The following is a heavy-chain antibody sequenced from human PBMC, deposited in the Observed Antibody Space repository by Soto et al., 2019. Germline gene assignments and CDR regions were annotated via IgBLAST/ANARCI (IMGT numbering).Heavy chain of an antibody. CDR3: ARDTDLRFLEWRNYGMDV. J-gene: IGHJ6*02. V-gene: IGHV3-33*01. CDR2: IWYDGSNK. Sequence: GGSLRLSCAASGFTFSSYGMHWVRQAPGKGLEWVAVIWYDGSNKYYADSVKGRFTISRDNSKNTLYLQMNSLRAEDTAVYYCARDTDLRFLEWRNYGMDVWGQGTTVTVSS. CDR1: GFTFSSYG. D-gene: IGHD3-3*01.